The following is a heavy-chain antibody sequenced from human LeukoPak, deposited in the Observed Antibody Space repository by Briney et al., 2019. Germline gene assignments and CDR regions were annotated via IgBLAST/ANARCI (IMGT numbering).Heavy chain of an antibody. CDR2: INPYSGDT. CDR1: GYTFSGFY. J-gene: IGHJ5*02. D-gene: IGHD3-22*01. Sequence: ASVKVSCKASGYTFSGFYIHWVRQAPGQGLEWMGCINPYSGDTNYALKFQGRVTMTRDTSISTAYMELSRLRFDDTAIYYCARNGMAANYYDSSGPWGQGTLVTVSS. CDR3: ARNGMAANYYDSSGP. V-gene: IGHV1-2*02.